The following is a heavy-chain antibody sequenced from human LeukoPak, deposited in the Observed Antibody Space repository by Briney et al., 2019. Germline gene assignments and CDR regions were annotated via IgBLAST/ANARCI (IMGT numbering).Heavy chain of an antibody. CDR3: AKGPNYDILTGWRKTYNGFDI. CDR1: GFTFSSYA. D-gene: IGHD3-9*01. Sequence: TGGSLRLSCAASGFTFSSYAMHWVRQGPGKGLEWVAFIRYDGTNKYYADSLKGRFTISRDNSKNTLYLQMNSLRPEDTAVYYCAKGPNYDILTGWRKTYNGFDIWGQGTMVTVSS. J-gene: IGHJ3*02. CDR2: IRYDGTNK. V-gene: IGHV3-30*02.